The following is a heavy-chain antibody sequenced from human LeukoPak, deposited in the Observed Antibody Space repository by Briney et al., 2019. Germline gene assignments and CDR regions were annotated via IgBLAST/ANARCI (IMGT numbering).Heavy chain of an antibody. CDR1: GGSFSGYY. Sequence: SETLSLTCTVSGGSFSGYYWSWIRQPPGKGLECIGEIHHSGCTNYNPSLKSRVTISVDTSKNQFSLKLSSVTAADTAVYYCAGALWFGESYYFDYWGQGTLVTVSS. V-gene: IGHV4-34*01. D-gene: IGHD3-10*01. CDR3: AGALWFGESYYFDY. J-gene: IGHJ4*02. CDR2: IHHSGCT.